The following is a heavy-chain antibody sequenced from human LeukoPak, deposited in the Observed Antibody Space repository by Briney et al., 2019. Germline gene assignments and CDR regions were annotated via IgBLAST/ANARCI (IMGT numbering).Heavy chain of an antibody. CDR1: GYSFTSYW. J-gene: IGHJ6*03. CDR3: ARLEADSSGRYGYYYMDV. CDR2: IYPGDSDT. Sequence: GESLKISCKGSGYSFTSYWIGWVRQMPGKGLEWMGIIYPGDSDTRYSPTFQGQVTISADKSISTAYLQWSSLKASDTAMYYCARLEADSSGRYGYYYMDVWGKGTTVTVSS. D-gene: IGHD6-19*01. V-gene: IGHV5-51*01.